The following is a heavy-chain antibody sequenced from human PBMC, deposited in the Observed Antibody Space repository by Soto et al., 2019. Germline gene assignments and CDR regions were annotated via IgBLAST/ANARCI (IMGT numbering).Heavy chain of an antibody. CDR2: IYYSGST. J-gene: IGHJ3*02. Sequence: SETLSLTCTVSGGSISSSSYYWGWIRQPPGKGLEWIGSIYYSGSTYYNPSLKSRVTISVDTSKNQFSLKLSSVTAADTAVYYCARQVVDDYGDSKDAFDIWGQGTMVTVSS. V-gene: IGHV4-39*01. D-gene: IGHD4-17*01. CDR3: ARQVVDDYGDSKDAFDI. CDR1: GGSISSSSYY.